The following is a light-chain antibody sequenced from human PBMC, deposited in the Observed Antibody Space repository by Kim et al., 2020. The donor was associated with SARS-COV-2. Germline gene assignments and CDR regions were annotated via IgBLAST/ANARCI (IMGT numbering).Light chain of an antibody. CDR2: ANN. CDR1: TSNIGSNT. CDR3: AAWDDTPNDYA. V-gene: IGLV1-44*01. Sequence: QSVLTQPPSASGAPGQRVTMSCSGNTSNIGSNTVNWYQQLPGMAPRLLIYANNQRPSGVPDRFSGSKSGTSASLAISRLQSEDEADYYCAAWDDTPNDYAFGSGTKVTVL. J-gene: IGLJ1*01.